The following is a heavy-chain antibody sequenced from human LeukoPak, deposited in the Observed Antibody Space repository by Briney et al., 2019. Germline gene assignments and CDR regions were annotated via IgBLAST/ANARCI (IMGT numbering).Heavy chain of an antibody. CDR2: MNPNSGNT. V-gene: IGHV1-8*02. D-gene: IGHD3-10*01. CDR1: GYTFTSYY. J-gene: IGHJ6*03. CDR3: ARGLLLWFGELLYGGRYYYMDV. Sequence: GASVKVSCKASGYTFTSYYMHWVRQAPGQGLEWMGWMNPNSGNTGYAQKFQGRVTMTRNTSISTAYMELSSLRSEDTAVYYCARGLLLWFGELLYGGRYYYMDVWGKGTTVTISS.